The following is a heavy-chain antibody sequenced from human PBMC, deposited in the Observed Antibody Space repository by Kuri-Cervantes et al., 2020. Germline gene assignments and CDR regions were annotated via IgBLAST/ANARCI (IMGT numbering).Heavy chain of an antibody. CDR2: ISGSGGST. J-gene: IGHJ4*02. D-gene: IGHD6-13*01. Sequence: ETLSLTCAASGFTFSSYAMSWVRQAPGKGLEWVSAISGSGGSTYYADSVKGGFTISRDNSKYTLYLQMNSLRAEDTAAYYCARGIAAATGGSLGYWGQGTLVTGSS. CDR1: GFTFSSYA. V-gene: IGHV3-23*01. CDR3: ARGIAAATGGSLGY.